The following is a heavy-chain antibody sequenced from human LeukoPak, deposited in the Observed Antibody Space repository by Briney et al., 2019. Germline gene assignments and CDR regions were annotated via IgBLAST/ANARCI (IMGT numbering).Heavy chain of an antibody. J-gene: IGHJ2*01. CDR3: ARGGGGSARGGYFDL. V-gene: IGHV3-66*01. D-gene: IGHD3-10*01. Sequence: PGGSLRLSCAASGFTVSSNCMSWVRQAPGKGLEWVSVIYSGATTYYADSVQGRFTISRDNSKNTLHLQMNSLRVEDTAVYYCARGGGGSARGGYFDLWGRGTLVTVSS. CDR1: GFTVSSNC. CDR2: IYSGATT.